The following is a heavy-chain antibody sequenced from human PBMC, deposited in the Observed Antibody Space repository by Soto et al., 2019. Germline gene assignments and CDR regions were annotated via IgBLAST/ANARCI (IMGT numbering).Heavy chain of an antibody. CDR2: TYPSGTT. J-gene: IGHJ5*02. CDR1: GVSFYNSNW. CDR3: ATEVNISPARRPNGFDP. V-gene: IGHV4-4*02. Sequence: QVPLQESGPGLVQPSGTLSLTCAVSGVSFYNSNWWHWVRQTPGKGLEWVAETYPSGTTNYNPSPKTRLTMSIDKSKNQVSLNMNSGTAAATAAYYCATEVNISPARRPNGFDPRAQETLGSVSS.